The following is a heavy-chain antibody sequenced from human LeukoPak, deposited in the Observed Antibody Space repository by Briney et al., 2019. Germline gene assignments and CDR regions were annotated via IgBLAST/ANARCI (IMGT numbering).Heavy chain of an antibody. CDR1: GFTFSSYS. D-gene: IGHD5-18*01. V-gene: IGHV3-21*04. CDR2: ISSSSSYI. CDR3: AKVATDTDYYYGMDV. J-gene: IGHJ6*02. Sequence: PGGSLRLSCAASGFTFSSYSMNWVRQAPGKGLEWVSSISSSSSYIYYADSVKGRFTISRDNAKNSLYLQMNSLRAEDTAVYYCAKVATDTDYYYGMDVWGQGTTVTVSS.